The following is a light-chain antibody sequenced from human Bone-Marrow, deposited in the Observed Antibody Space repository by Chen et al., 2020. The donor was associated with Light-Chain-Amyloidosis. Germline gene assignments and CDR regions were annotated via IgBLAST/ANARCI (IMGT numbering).Light chain of an antibody. CDR2: AAS. CDR3: QQSFRIPYT. Sequence: DIQMTQSPSSLSSSIGDRVTITCRASQDISTYLNWYQQKLGKAPKLLIYAASSLQSGVPSRFSGSGSGTVFSLTITSLQPEDFATYFCQQSFRIPYTFGQGTKLEIK. J-gene: IGKJ2*01. V-gene: IGKV1-39*01. CDR1: QDISTY.